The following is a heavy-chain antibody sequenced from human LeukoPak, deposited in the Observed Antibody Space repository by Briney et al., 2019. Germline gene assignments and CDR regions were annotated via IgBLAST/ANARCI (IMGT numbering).Heavy chain of an antibody. CDR3: ARGTYDFWSEVYYYYMDV. CDR2: MNPNSGNT. CDR1: RYTFTSYD. V-gene: IGHV1-8*03. J-gene: IGHJ6*03. Sequence: ASLKVSSKASRYTFTSYDINWVRQATGQGLEWMGWMNPNSGNTGYAQKFQGRVTITRNTSISTAYMELSSLRSEDTAVYYCARGTYDFWSEVYYYYMDVWGKGTTVTVSS. D-gene: IGHD3-3*01.